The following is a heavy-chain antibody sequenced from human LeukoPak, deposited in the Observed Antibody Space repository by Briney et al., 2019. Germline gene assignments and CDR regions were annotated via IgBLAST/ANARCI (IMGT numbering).Heavy chain of an antibody. CDR1: GGSISSGGYS. V-gene: IGHV4-30-2*01. Sequence: PSQTLSLTCAVSGGSISSGGYSWSWIRQPPGKGLEWIGYIYQSGSTYYNPSLKSRVTISVDRSKNQFSLKLSSVTAADTAVYYCARKELLWFGELSRAGGMDVWGQGTTVTVSS. CDR3: ARKELLWFGELSRAGGMDV. J-gene: IGHJ6*02. D-gene: IGHD3-10*01. CDR2: IYQSGST.